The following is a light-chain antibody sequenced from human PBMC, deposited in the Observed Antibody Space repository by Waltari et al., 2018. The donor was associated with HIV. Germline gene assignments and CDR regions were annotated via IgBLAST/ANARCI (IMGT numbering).Light chain of an antibody. Sequence: QPVLPQPPSVSGAPGQRVTISCTGSSSNIGAGCHAHCSQQLPGTAPKLLIYGNNNRPSGVPDRFSGSKSGTSASLAITGLQAEDEADYYCQSYDSSLSAFVFGTGTKVTVL. CDR1: SSNIGAGCH. J-gene: IGLJ1*01. CDR2: GNN. CDR3: QSYDSSLSAFV. V-gene: IGLV1-40*01.